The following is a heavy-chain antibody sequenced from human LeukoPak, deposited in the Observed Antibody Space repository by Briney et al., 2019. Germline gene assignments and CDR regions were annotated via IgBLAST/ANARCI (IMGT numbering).Heavy chain of an antibody. D-gene: IGHD3-22*01. V-gene: IGHV1-69-2*01. J-gene: IGHJ4*02. CDR2: VDPEDGEA. CDR1: GYTFTDYY. Sequence: ASVKISCKVSGYTFTDYYMHWVQQAPGKGLEWMGLVDPEDGEAIYAEKFQGRVTITADTSTDTAYMELSSLRSGDTAVYYCATAYYYDSSGPLDYWGQGTLVTVSS. CDR3: ATAYYYDSSGPLDY.